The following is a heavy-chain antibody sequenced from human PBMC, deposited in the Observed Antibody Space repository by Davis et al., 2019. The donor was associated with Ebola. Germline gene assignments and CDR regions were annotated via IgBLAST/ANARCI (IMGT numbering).Heavy chain of an antibody. Sequence: SVKVSCKASGGTFSSYAISWVRQAPGQGLEWMGGIIPIFGTANYAQKFQGRVTITADESTSTAYMELSSLRSEDTAVYYCARERIGYCSSTSCYWFDPWGQGTLVTVSS. D-gene: IGHD2-2*01. CDR3: ARERIGYCSSTSCYWFDP. CDR1: GGTFSSYA. CDR2: IIPIFGTA. J-gene: IGHJ5*02. V-gene: IGHV1-69*13.